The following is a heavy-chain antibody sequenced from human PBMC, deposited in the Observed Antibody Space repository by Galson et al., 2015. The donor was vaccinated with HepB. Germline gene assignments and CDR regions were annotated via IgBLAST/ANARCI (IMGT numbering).Heavy chain of an antibody. CDR3: ARALRLVDAFDV. Sequence: AASGFTFSSYWMYWVRQAPGKGLVCVSRINGDGSGTTYADSVKGRFTISRDNARDTLYLQLNSLRAEDTAVYYCARALRLVDAFDVWGPGTMVTVSS. D-gene: IGHD3-9*01. CDR2: INGDGSGT. V-gene: IGHV3-74*03. J-gene: IGHJ3*01. CDR1: GFTFSSYW.